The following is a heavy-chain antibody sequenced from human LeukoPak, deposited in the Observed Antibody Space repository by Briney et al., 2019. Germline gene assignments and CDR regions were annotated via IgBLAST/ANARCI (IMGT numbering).Heavy chain of an antibody. Sequence: QPGGSLRLSCATSGFTFSGADMHWVRQVSGKGLEWVGRIRSKGNKHATEYAASVKGRFTISRDDSKNTAYLQMNSLKTEDTAVYYCIHYGSGSYSTDYWGQGTQVTVSS. CDR1: GFTFSGAD. CDR3: IHYGSGSYSTDY. V-gene: IGHV3-73*01. D-gene: IGHD3-10*01. J-gene: IGHJ4*02. CDR2: IRSKGNKHAT.